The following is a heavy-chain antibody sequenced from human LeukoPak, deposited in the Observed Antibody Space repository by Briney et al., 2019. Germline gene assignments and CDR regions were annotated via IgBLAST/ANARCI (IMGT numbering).Heavy chain of an antibody. CDR3: ARRGETCCCDY. D-gene: IGHD2-15*01. J-gene: IGHJ4*02. V-gene: IGHV3-30-3*01. Sequence: GGSLRLSCAASGFAFSSYVIHWVRQAPGKGLDWVAVISEDGNKKYYADSVKGRFTISRDNSKNTVYLQMNSLRTEDTAVYYCARRGETCCCDYWGQGTLVTVSS. CDR2: ISEDGNKK. CDR1: GFAFSSYV.